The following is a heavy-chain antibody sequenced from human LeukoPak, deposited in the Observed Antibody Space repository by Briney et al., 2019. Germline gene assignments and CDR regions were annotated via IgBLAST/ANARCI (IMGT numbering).Heavy chain of an antibody. CDR3: ARGQGYYYDSSGYYSFTEFDY. CDR2: IYYSGST. V-gene: IGHV4-59*01. Sequence: PSETLSLTCTVSGGSISSYYWTWIRQPPGKGLEWIGYIYYSGSTNYNPSLKSRVTISVDTSKNRFSLKLSSVTAADTAVYYCARGQGYYYDSSGYYSFTEFDYWGQGALVTVSS. D-gene: IGHD3-22*01. CDR1: GGSISSYY. J-gene: IGHJ4*02.